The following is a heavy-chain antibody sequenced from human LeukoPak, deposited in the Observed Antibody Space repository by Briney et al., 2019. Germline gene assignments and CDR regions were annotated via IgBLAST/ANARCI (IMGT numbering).Heavy chain of an antibody. D-gene: IGHD2-2*01. CDR3: ARAEVVPTHTPPWGRTYYYYGMDV. J-gene: IGHJ6*02. CDR2: NIPIFGAA. Sequence: ASVKISCKASGGTFSSYAISSLRQAPRQGLEGVGGNIPIFGAAHYAQKFQGRVTITADESTSTAYMELSSLRSEDTAVYYCARAEVVPTHTPPWGRTYYYYGMDVWGQGTTVTVSS. V-gene: IGHV1-69*13. CDR1: GGTFSSYA.